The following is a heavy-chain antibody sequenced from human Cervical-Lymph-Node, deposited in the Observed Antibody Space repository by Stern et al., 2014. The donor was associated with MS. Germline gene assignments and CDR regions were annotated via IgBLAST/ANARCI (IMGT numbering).Heavy chain of an antibody. D-gene: IGHD3-16*02. CDR2: INQGGRT. CDR1: GGSFSGYY. CDR3: ARSSKGVITIYYYYAMDV. J-gene: IGHJ6*02. Sequence: QVQLQQWGAGLLKPSETLSLTCAVYGGSFSGYYWSWIRQPPGKGLEWIAEINQGGRTNYNPSLKSRVTISQDTSKNQFSLRLTSVTAADTAIYYCARSSKGVITIYYYYAMDVWGQGTTVTVSS. V-gene: IGHV4-34*01.